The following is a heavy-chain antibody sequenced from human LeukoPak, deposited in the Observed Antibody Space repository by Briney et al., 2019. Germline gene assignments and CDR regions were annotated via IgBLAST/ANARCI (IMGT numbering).Heavy chain of an antibody. D-gene: IGHD2-2*01. V-gene: IGHV4-31*03. J-gene: IGHJ4*02. CDR2: IYYSGST. Sequence: SQTLSLTCTVSGGSISSGGYYWSWIRQHPGKGLEWIGYIYYSGSTYYNPSLKSRVTISVDPSRNQFSLKLSSVTAAHTAVYYCARGGRSSSTSCYSYWGQGSLVTVSS. CDR1: GGSISSGGYY. CDR3: ARGGRSSSTSCYSY.